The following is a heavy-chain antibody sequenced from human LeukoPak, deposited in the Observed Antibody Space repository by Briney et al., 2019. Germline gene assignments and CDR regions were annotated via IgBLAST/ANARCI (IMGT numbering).Heavy chain of an antibody. D-gene: IGHD2-2*02. CDR1: GYTLTELS. CDR3: ARGGPYSATAIRDFDY. J-gene: IGHJ4*02. Sequence: ASVKVSCKASGYTLTELSMHWVRQAPGKGLEGMGGFDPEGGEIIYAQKWQGRVTMTEDTSTDTAYMELSSLRSEDTAVYYCARGGPYSATAIRDFDYWGQGTLVTVSS. V-gene: IGHV1-24*01. CDR2: FDPEGGEI.